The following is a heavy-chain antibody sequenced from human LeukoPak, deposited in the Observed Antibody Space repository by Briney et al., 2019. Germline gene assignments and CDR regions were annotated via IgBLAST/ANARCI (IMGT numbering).Heavy chain of an antibody. CDR1: GYPFRNYD. CDR3: ARVYEVYYYYYMDV. J-gene: IGHJ6*03. D-gene: IGHD3-16*01. Sequence: ASVKVSCKTSGYPFRNYDINWVRQATGQGLEWMGWISAYNGNTNYAQKLQGRVTMTTDTSTSTAYMELRSLRSDDTAVYYCARVYEVYYYYYMDVWGKGTTVTVSS. CDR2: ISAYNGNT. V-gene: IGHV1-18*01.